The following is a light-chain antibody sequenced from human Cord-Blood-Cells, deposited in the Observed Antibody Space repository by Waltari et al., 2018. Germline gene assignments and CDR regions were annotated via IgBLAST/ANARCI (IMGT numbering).Light chain of an antibody. CDR3: SSYAGSNNLV. V-gene: IGLV2-8*01. J-gene: IGLJ2*01. Sequence: SALTQPPSASGSPGPSATISCTGTSSDVGGYKHVSWYQQPPGKAPNRMIYEVSKRPSGVPDRFSGSKSGNTASLTVSGLQAEDEADYYCSSYAGSNNLVFGGGTKLTVL. CDR2: EVS. CDR1: SSDVGGYKH.